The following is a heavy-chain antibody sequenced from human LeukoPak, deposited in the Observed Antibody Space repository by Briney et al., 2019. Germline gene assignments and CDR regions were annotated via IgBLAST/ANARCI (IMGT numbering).Heavy chain of an antibody. CDR1: GFTFSSYS. V-gene: IGHV3-21*01. CDR3: ARDYCSGSSCYSEGY. Sequence: GGSLRLSCAASGFTFSSYSMNWVRQAPGKGLEWVSSISSSSSYIYYADSVKGRFTISRDNAKNSLYLQMNSLRAEDTAVYYCARDYCSGSSCYSEGYWGQGTLVTVSS. J-gene: IGHJ4*02. D-gene: IGHD2-15*01. CDR2: ISSSSSYI.